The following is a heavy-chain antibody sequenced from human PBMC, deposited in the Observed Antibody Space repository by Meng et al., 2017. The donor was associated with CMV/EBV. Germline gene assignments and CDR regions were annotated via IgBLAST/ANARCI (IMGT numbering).Heavy chain of an antibody. CDR3: AKDQDIVATGGAFDY. CDR2: ISWDGGST. Sequence: GESLKISCAASGFTFSSYSMNWVRQAPGKGLEWVSLISWDGGSTYYADSVKGRFTISRDNSKNSLYPQMNSLRTEDTALYYCAKDQDIVATGGAFDYWGQGTLVTVSS. J-gene: IGHJ4*02. CDR1: GFTFSSYS. D-gene: IGHD5-12*01. V-gene: IGHV3-43*01.